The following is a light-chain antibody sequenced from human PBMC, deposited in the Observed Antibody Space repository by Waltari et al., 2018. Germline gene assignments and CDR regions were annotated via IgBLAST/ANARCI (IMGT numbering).Light chain of an antibody. J-gene: IGLJ3*02. CDR3: QSYDTSLSVV. V-gene: IGLV1-40*01. CDR1: GSNIAAGYD. CDR2: GST. Sequence: QSVLTQPPSVSGAPGQRVTISCTGSGSNIAAGYDVPWYQQLPRAAPKLLSYGSTSRPLGVPARFFGSTSGTSASLAITGLQAEDEADYYCQSYDTSLSVVFGGGTKLTVL.